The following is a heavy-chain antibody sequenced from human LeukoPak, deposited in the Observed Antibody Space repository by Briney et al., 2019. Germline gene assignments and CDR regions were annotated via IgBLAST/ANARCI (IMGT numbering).Heavy chain of an antibody. D-gene: IGHD5-18*01. J-gene: IGHJ4*02. CDR1: GGSVSSGSYY. CDR3: ARDLGGYNYGYSLDY. V-gene: IGHV4-61*01. Sequence: SETLSLTCTVSGGSVSSGSYYWSWIRQPPGEGLEWIGYIYYSGSTNYNPSLKSRVTISVDTSKNQFSLKLSSVTAADTAVYYCARDLGGYNYGYSLDYWGQGTLVSVSS. CDR2: IYYSGST.